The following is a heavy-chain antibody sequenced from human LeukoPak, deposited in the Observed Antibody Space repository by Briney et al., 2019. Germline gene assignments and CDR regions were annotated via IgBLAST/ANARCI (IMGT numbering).Heavy chain of an antibody. V-gene: IGHV3-23*01. Sequence: GGSLRLSCAASGFTFSSYAMSWVRQAPGKGLEWVSAISGSGGSTYYADSVKGRFTISRDNSKNTLYLQMNSLRAEDTAVYYCAKDPRRGSGSYFNAEYFQHWGQGTLVAVSS. CDR1: GFTFSSYA. J-gene: IGHJ1*01. CDR2: ISGSGGST. D-gene: IGHD1-26*01. CDR3: AKDPRRGSGSYFNAEYFQH.